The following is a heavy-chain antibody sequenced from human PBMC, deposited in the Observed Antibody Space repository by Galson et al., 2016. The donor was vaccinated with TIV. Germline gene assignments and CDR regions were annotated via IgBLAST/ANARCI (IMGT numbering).Heavy chain of an antibody. Sequence: QSGAEVKKPGESLKISCKASGYTFTSLWIGWVRRVPGKGLEWMGIMYPGDSDTIYSPSFQGQVTISADKSISTFYLQWSSLKASDAAMYYCPRQGPTKGSLRYWGQGPLLTVSS. D-gene: IGHD1-26*01. CDR2: MYPGDSDT. V-gene: IGHV5-51*01. CDR3: PRQGPTKGSLRY. J-gene: IGHJ4*02. CDR1: GYTFTSLW.